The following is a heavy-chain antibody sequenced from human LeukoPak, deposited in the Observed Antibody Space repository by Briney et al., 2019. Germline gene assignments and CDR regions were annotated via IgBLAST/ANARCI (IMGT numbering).Heavy chain of an antibody. CDR1: GFTFSSYA. D-gene: IGHD3-22*01. Sequence: PGGSLRLSCADSGFTFSSYAMSWVRQAPGKGLEWVSAISGSGGSTYYADSVKGRFTISRDNSKNTLYLQMNSLRAEDTAVYYCAKAPAYYYDSSGYRDYWGQGTLVTVSS. CDR3: AKAPAYYYDSSGYRDY. CDR2: ISGSGGST. J-gene: IGHJ4*02. V-gene: IGHV3-23*01.